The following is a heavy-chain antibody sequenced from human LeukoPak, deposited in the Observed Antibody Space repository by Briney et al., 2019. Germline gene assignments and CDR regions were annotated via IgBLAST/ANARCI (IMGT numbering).Heavy chain of an antibody. V-gene: IGHV3-43*02. CDR3: AKDRNSLWFFDL. D-gene: IGHD4-23*01. CDR2: TTWDGETT. J-gene: IGHJ2*01. CDR1: GFTFSSYA. Sequence: GGSLRLSCAASGFTFSSYAMSWVRQAPGKGLEWVALTTWDGETTYYADSVKGRFIISRDNRKNSLFLQMNRLTTEDTAFYFCAKDRNSLWFFDLWGRGTLVTVSS.